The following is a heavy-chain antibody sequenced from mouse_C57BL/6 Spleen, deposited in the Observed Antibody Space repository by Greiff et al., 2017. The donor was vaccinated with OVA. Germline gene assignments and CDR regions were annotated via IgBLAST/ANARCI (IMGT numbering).Heavy chain of an antibody. V-gene: IGHV1-54*01. CDR2: INPGSGGT. CDR1: GYAFTNYL. D-gene: IGHD2-3*01. CDR3: ARGRLLRYFDV. Sequence: VQLQQSGAELVRPGTSVKVSCKASGYAFTNYLIEWVKQRPGQGLEWIGVINPGSGGTNYNEKLKGKATLTADKSSSTAYMQLSSLTSEDSAVYFCARGRLLRYFDVWGTGTTVTVSS. J-gene: IGHJ1*03.